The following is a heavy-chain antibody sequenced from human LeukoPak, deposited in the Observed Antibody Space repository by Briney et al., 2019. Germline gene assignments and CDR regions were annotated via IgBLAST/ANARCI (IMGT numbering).Heavy chain of an antibody. J-gene: IGHJ4*02. V-gene: IGHV3-30-3*01. D-gene: IGHD6-19*01. CDR1: GFTFSNYA. CDR3: ARVYSSGWSLPFEY. Sequence: PGGSLRLSCAASGFTFSNYAVHWVRQAPGKGLEWVALISYDGSNIYYADSVKGRFTISRDNSKNTLYLQMSSLRAEDTAIYYCARVYSSGWSLPFEYWGQGTLVTVSS. CDR2: ISYDGSNI.